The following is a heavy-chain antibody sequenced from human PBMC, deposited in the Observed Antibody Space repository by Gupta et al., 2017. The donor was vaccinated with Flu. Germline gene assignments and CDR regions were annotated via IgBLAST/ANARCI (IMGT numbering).Heavy chain of an antibody. CDR3: AKERWSITMTGMDV. CDR1: GFTFEDYA. Sequence: EVQLVESGGGLVQPGRSLRLSCEASGFTFEDYAMHWVRQAPGKGLEWVSGISWNSGSIGYADSVKGRFTISRDNAKNSLYLQMNSLRAEDTALYYCAKERWSITMTGMDVWGQGTTVTVSS. J-gene: IGHJ6*02. V-gene: IGHV3-9*01. CDR2: ISWNSGSI. D-gene: IGHD3-22*01.